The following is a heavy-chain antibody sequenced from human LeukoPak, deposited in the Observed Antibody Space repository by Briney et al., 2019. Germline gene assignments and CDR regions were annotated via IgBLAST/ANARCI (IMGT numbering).Heavy chain of an antibody. CDR1: GFTFSSYA. CDR3: ARGAGGGSSRGNDY. D-gene: IGHD6-6*01. V-gene: IGHV3-23*01. Sequence: GGSLRLSCAASGFTFSSYAMSWVRQAPGKGLEWVSAICGSGGSTYYADSVRGRFTISRDNSKNTLYLQMNSLRAEDTDVYYCARGAGGGSSRGNDYWGQGTLVTVSS. CDR2: ICGSGGST. J-gene: IGHJ4*02.